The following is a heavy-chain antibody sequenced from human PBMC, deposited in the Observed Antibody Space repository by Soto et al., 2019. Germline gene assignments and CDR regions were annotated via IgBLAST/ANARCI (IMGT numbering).Heavy chain of an antibody. D-gene: IGHD2-15*01. CDR3: ARGPDIVVVVAALDY. V-gene: IGHV3-30-3*01. J-gene: IGHJ4*02. Sequence: GGSLRLSCAASGFTFSSYAMHWVRQAPGKGLEWVAVISYDGSNKYYADSVKGRFTISRDNSKNTLYLQMNSLRAEDTAVYYCARGPDIVVVVAALDYWGQGTLVTVSS. CDR1: GFTFSSYA. CDR2: ISYDGSNK.